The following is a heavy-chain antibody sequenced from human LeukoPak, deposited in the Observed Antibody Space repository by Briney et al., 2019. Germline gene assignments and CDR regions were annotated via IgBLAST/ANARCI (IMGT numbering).Heavy chain of an antibody. J-gene: IGHJ4*02. D-gene: IGHD3-22*01. CDR1: GGSISSGGYS. CDR2: IYHSGST. V-gene: IGHV4-30-2*01. Sequence: PSQTLSLTCAVSGGSISSGGYSWSWIRQPPGKGLEWIGYIYHSGSTYYNPSLKSRVTISVDRSKNQFSLKLSSVTAADTAVYYCARAAVYYDSSGLDYWGQGTLVTVSS. CDR3: ARAAVYYDSSGLDY.